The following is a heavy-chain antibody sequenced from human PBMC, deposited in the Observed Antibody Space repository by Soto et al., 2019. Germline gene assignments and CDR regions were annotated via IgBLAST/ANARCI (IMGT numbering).Heavy chain of an antibody. CDR2: IWYDGSNK. V-gene: IGHV3-33*08. CDR1: GFTFSSYG. J-gene: IGHJ6*02. D-gene: IGHD2-2*02. Sequence: PGGSLRLSCAASGFTFSSYGMHWVRQARGKGLGWVAVIWYDGSNKYYADSVKGRFTISRDNSKNTRYLQMNRRRADDTAVYYCAREGYCSSISYYSYYYYGMDVWGQGTTVTVSS. CDR3: AREGYCSSISYYSYYYYGMDV.